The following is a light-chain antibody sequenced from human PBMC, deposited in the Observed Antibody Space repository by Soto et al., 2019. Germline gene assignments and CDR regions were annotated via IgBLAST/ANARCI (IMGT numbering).Light chain of an antibody. CDR1: SSDIGYYDY. V-gene: IGLV2-8*01. J-gene: IGLJ3*02. CDR2: EIN. Sequence: QSALTQPASVSGSPGQSITISCTGTSSDIGYYDYVSWYQHHSGKAPKLMIYEINKRPSGVPNRFSGSKSGNAASLTVSGLQAEDEADYYCNSYAGNNTWVFGEGTKVTVL. CDR3: NSYAGNNTWV.